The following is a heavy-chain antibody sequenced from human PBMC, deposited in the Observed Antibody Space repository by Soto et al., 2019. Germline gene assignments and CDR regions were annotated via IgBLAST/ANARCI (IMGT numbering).Heavy chain of an antibody. CDR2: INPSGGST. CDR3: ARRNGYYDFWSGPRPYYYYYMDV. D-gene: IGHD3-3*01. J-gene: IGHJ6*03. V-gene: IGHV1-46*03. CDR1: GDALTSNY. Sequence: GTSVKLSCKASGDALTSNYMHWVRQAPGQGLEWMGIINPSGGSTSYAQKFQGRVTMTRDTPTSTVYMELSSLRSEDTAVYYCARRNGYYDFWSGPRPYYYYYMDVWGKGTTVTVSS.